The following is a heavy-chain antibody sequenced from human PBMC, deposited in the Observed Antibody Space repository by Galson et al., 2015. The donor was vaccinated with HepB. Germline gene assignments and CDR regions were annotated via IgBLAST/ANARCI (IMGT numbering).Heavy chain of an antibody. CDR2: INGRGSTR. CDR1: GFIFRHHA. CDR3: VKEGSWFGGDWFDP. Sequence: SLRLSCAGSGFIFRHHAMAWIRQAPGKGLEWVSGINGRGSTRSYSDAVKGRFSISRDNSKDTVFLQLDNLRAEDTAVYYCVKEGSWFGGDWFDPWGQGALVTVS. V-gene: IGHV3-23*01. D-gene: IGHD3-16*01. J-gene: IGHJ5*02.